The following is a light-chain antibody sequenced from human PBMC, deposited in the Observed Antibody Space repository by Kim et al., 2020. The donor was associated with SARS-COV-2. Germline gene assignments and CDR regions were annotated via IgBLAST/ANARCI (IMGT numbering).Light chain of an antibody. V-gene: IGKV3-20*01. CDR2: GAS. J-gene: IGKJ2*01. Sequence: EIVLTQSPGTLSLSPGERATLSCRASQGVSSSNLAWYQQKPGQAPRLLIYGASSRATGIPDRFSGRGSGTDFTLTISRLEPEDFAVYYCQQYGRSPYTFGQGTKLEI. CDR1: QGVSSSN. CDR3: QQYGRSPYT.